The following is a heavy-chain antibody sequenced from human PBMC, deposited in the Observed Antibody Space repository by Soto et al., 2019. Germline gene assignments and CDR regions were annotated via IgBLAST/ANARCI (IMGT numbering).Heavy chain of an antibody. CDR3: ARGVDPAKYYHYAMDV. CDR1: GYTFTDYY. Sequence: QVQLVQSGAEVMKPGASVKVSCKASGYTFTDYYIYWVRQAPGQGLEWMGWTNPNSGGTNYAQKFQGSVTMTRDTPISTADMELSRLTSDDTAVYYCARGVDPAKYYHYAMDVWGRGTTVTVSS. CDR2: TNPNSGGT. D-gene: IGHD2-2*01. J-gene: IGHJ6*02. V-gene: IGHV1-2*04.